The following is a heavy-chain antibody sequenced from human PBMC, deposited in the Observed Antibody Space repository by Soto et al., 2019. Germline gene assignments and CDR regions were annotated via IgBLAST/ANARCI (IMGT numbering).Heavy chain of an antibody. J-gene: IGHJ3*02. V-gene: IGHV3-30-3*01. Sequence: QVQLVESGGGVVQPGRSLRLSCAASGFTFSSYAMHWVRQAPGKGLEWVAVISYDGSNKYYADSVKGRFTISRDNSKNTLDLQMNSLRGEDTAVYYCARDYYDSSGYYEDDAFDIWGQGTMVTVSS. CDR2: ISYDGSNK. CDR3: ARDYYDSSGYYEDDAFDI. D-gene: IGHD3-22*01. CDR1: GFTFSSYA.